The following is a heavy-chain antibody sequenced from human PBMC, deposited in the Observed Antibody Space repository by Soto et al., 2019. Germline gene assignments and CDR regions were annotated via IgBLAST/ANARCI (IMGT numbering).Heavy chain of an antibody. D-gene: IGHD7-27*01. CDR3: ARRWGRSFDY. Sequence: SETLSLTWALSGGSIGSSNCCCWHRQTPGKGLESIGYIYNSGSTNYNPSLKSRAIISVDTSKNQFSPKLSSVTSADTAVYYSARRWGRSFDYWGQGTLVIVSS. V-gene: IGHV4-59*08. CDR1: GGSIGSSNC. CDR2: IYNSGST. J-gene: IGHJ4*02.